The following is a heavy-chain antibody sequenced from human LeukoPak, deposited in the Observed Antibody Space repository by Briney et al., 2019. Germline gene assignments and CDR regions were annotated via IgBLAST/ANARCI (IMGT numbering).Heavy chain of an antibody. J-gene: IGHJ4*02. Sequence: SETLSLTCTVSGGSISSYYWSWIRQPAGKGLEWIGRIYTSGSTNYNPSLKGRVTMSVDTSKNQFSLKLSSVTAADTAVYYCARGIAAAGTYYYFDYWGQGTLVTVSS. D-gene: IGHD6-13*01. CDR1: GGSISSYY. CDR2: IYTSGST. V-gene: IGHV4-4*07. CDR3: ARGIAAAGTYYYFDY.